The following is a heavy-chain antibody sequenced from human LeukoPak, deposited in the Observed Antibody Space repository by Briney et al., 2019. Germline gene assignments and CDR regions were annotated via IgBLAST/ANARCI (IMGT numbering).Heavy chain of an antibody. CDR3: VKGVKYTNYFHTGLFDS. CDR2: IFWNGKST. D-gene: IGHD2/OR15-2a*01. Sequence: GGFLRLSCAASGFTFDDYAMHWVRQAPGKGLEWVSLIFWNGKSTYYSHSTKGRFTISRDNSKNFLYLQMNSLRPEDTAWYYCVKGVKYTNYFHTGLFDSWGQGTLVTVSS. J-gene: IGHJ4*02. CDR1: GFTFDDYA. V-gene: IGHV3-43D*04.